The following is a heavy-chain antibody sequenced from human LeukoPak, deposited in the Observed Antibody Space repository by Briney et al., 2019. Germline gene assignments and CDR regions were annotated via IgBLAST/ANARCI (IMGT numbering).Heavy chain of an antibody. Sequence: PSQTLSLTCAVSGGSISSGGYSWSWLRQPPGKGLEWIGYIYHSGSTYYNPSLKSRVTISVDRSKNQFSLKLSSVTAADTAVYYCAREIPEDYFDYWGQGTLVTVSS. J-gene: IGHJ4*02. D-gene: IGHD1-14*01. V-gene: IGHV4-30-2*01. CDR3: AREIPEDYFDY. CDR2: IYHSGST. CDR1: GGSISSGGYS.